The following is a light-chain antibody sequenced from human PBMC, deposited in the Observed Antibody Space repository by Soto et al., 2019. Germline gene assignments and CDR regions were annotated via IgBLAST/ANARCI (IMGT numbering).Light chain of an antibody. CDR3: QQYGSSSIT. CDR2: DAS. V-gene: IGKV3-11*01. CDR1: QSVSSY. Sequence: EIVLTQSPATLSLSPGERDTLSCRASQSVSSYLAWYQQKPCQAPRLLIYDASNRATGIPARFSGSGSGTDFTLTISSLEPEDFAVYYCQQYGSSSITFGQGTRLEIK. J-gene: IGKJ5*01.